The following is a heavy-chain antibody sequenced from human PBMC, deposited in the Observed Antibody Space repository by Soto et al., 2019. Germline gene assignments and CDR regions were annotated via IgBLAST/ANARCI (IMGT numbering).Heavy chain of an antibody. J-gene: IGHJ6*02. D-gene: IGHD1-7*01. Sequence: ASVKVSCKASGGTFSSYAISWVRQAPGQGLEWMGGIIPIFGTANYAQKFQGRVTMTRNTSISTAYMELSSLRSEDTAVYYCAGEVLELQYYYYGMDVWGQGTTVTVSS. CDR2: IIPIFGTA. V-gene: IGHV1-69*05. CDR3: AGEVLELQYYYYGMDV. CDR1: GGTFSSYA.